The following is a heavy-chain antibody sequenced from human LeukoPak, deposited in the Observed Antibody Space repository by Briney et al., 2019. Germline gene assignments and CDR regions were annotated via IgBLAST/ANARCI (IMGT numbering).Heavy chain of an antibody. D-gene: IGHD5-24*01. V-gene: IGHV3-30*18. CDR3: AKSRRDGYKYYYYGMDV. Sequence: PGGSLRLSCAASGFTFSSYEMNWVRQAPGKGLEWVAVISYDGSNKYYADSVKGRFTISRDNSKNTLYLQMNSLRAEDTAVYYCAKSRRDGYKYYYYGMDVWGQGTTVTVSS. CDR1: GFTFSSYE. CDR2: ISYDGSNK. J-gene: IGHJ6*02.